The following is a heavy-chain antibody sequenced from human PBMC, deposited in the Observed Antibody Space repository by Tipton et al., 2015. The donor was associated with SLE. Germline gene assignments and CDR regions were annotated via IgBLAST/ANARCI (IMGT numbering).Heavy chain of an antibody. CDR1: GYSISSGYY. CDR3: ARRSSWPDFDY. Sequence: LRLSCAVSGYSISSGYYWGWIRQPPGEGLEWIGSIYYSGSTYYNPGSTYYNPSLKSRVTLSVDTSKNQFSLKLSSVTAADTAMYCCARRSSWPDFDYWGQGTLVTVSS. J-gene: IGHJ4*02. V-gene: IGHV4-39*07. D-gene: IGHD6-13*01. CDR2: IYYSGSTYYNPGST.